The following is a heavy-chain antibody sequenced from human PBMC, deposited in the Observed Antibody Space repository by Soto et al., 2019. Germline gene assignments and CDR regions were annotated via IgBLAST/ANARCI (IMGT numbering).Heavy chain of an antibody. Sequence: ESGGGVVQPGRSLRLSCAASGFTFSSYGMHWVRQAPGKGLEWVAVISYDGSNKYYADSVKGRFTISRDNSKNTLYLQMNSLRAEDTAVYYCAKDQADDFWSGYYTGGYWGQGTLVTVSS. CDR1: GFTFSSYG. V-gene: IGHV3-30*18. J-gene: IGHJ4*02. D-gene: IGHD3-3*01. CDR2: ISYDGSNK. CDR3: AKDQADDFWSGYYTGGY.